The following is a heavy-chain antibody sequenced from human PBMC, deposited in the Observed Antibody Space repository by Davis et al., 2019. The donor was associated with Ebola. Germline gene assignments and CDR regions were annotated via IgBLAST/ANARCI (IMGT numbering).Heavy chain of an antibody. CDR3: ARDLAYGDYYYYYGMDV. D-gene: IGHD4-17*01. J-gene: IGHJ6*04. CDR1: GGTFSSYA. V-gene: IGHV7-4-1*02. Sequence: AASVKVSCKASGGTFSSYAISWVRQAPGQGLEWMGWINTNTGNPTYAQGFTGRFVFSLDTSVSTAYLQISSLKAEDTAVYYCARDLAYGDYYYYYGMDVWGKGTTVTVSS. CDR2: INTNTGNP.